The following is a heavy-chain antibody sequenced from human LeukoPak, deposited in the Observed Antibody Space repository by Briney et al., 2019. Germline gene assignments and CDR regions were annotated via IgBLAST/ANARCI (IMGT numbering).Heavy chain of an antibody. Sequence: GGSLRLSCVASGFTFSSFWMTWVRQAPGKGLEWVANIRQDGNEKFYVDSVKGRFTISRDNTKNSLYLQMDGLRVEDTAVYYCARAFFFDFWGQGTLVTVSS. J-gene: IGHJ4*02. CDR3: ARAFFFDF. D-gene: IGHD3-16*01. CDR2: IRQDGNEK. V-gene: IGHV3-7*01. CDR1: GFTFSSFW.